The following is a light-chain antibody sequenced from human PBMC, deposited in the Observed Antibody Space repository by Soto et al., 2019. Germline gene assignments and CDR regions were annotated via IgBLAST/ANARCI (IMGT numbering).Light chain of an antibody. J-gene: IGKJ2*01. V-gene: IGKV3-11*01. CDR2: DAS. CDR1: QSVSSY. Sequence: EIVLTQSPATLSLSPGERATLSCRASQSVSSYLAWYQQKPGQAPRLLIYDASNRATGSPARFSGSGSETDFPLTISSLESEDFAVYYCQHRSKWLPMYTFGQRTKLQIK. CDR3: QHRSKWLPMYT.